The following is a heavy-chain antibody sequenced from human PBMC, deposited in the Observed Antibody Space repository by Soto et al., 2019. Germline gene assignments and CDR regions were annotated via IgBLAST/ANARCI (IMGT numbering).Heavy chain of an antibody. CDR2: SIPIFGTA. J-gene: IGHJ6*02. CDR3: ARGSSTVASYYYGMDV. D-gene: IGHD4-17*01. V-gene: IGHV1-69*13. CDR1: VGTFSSYA. Sequence: SVKVSRKASVGTFSSYAISWVRQPPGQGRAWMGGSIPIFGTANYAQKFQGRVTINADESTSTAYMELSSLRSEDTAVYYCARGSSTVASYYYGMDVWGQGTTVTVSS.